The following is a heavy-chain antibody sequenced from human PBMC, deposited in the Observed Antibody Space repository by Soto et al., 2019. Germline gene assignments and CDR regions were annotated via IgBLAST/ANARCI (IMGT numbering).Heavy chain of an antibody. Sequence: PGGSLRLSCAASGFTFSSYGMHWVRQAPGKGLEWVTVISYDGSNKYYADSVKGRFTISRDNSKNTLYLQMNSLRVEDTAVYYCSKPLDPVTTANHFDYWGQGTLVTVSS. CDR1: GFTFSSYG. V-gene: IGHV3-30*18. J-gene: IGHJ4*02. CDR2: ISYDGSNK. D-gene: IGHD4-17*01. CDR3: SKPLDPVTTANHFDY.